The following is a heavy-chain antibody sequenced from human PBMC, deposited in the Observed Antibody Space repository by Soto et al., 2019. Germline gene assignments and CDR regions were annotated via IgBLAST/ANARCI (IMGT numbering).Heavy chain of an antibody. CDR2: NNPSGSA. CDR3: ARRVSILYYFDY. Sequence: PSETLSLTCAVYEGSFSGYYWSWIRQAPGKGLEWIGENNPSGSANYNPSLKSRVIISVDKSRNQFSLKLTSVTAADTAVYYCARRVSILYYFDYWGQGTQVTVS. V-gene: IGHV4-34*01. CDR1: EGSFSGYY. D-gene: IGHD3-9*01. J-gene: IGHJ4*02.